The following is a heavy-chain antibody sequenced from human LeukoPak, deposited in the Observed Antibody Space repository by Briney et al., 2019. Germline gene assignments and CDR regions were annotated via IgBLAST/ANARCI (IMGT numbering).Heavy chain of an antibody. D-gene: IGHD6-13*01. Sequence: ASVKVSCKASGYTFTGYHIHWVRQAPGQGLEWMGWINPNSGGTYYAQKFQGRVTMTRDTSISTAYVELSGLRSDDTAVYYCARDKAAAGTNYFDYWGQGTLVTVSS. CDR3: ARDKAAAGTNYFDY. CDR1: GYTFTGYH. CDR2: INPNSGGT. V-gene: IGHV1-2*02. J-gene: IGHJ4*02.